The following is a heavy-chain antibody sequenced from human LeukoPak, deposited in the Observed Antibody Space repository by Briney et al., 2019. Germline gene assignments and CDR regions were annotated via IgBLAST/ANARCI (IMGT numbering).Heavy chain of an antibody. V-gene: IGHV1-69*13. CDR1: GYTFTSYG. Sequence: SVKVSCKASGYTFTSYGISWMRQAPGQGLEWMGGIIPIFGTANYAQKFQGRVTITADESTSTAYMELSSLRSEDTAVYYCAREGGSGYNLQPCDYWGQGTLVTVSS. D-gene: IGHD5-24*01. CDR2: IIPIFGTA. J-gene: IGHJ4*02. CDR3: AREGGSGYNLQPCDY.